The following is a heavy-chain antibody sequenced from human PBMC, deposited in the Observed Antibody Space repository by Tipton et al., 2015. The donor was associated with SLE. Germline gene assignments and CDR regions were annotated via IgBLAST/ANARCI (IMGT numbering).Heavy chain of an antibody. J-gene: IGHJ2*01. D-gene: IGHD1-26*01. CDR1: GYSFSSHW. CDR3: TRRGAGNWHFDL. V-gene: IGHV5-51*03. Sequence: QLVQSGGEVKKPGESLKISCQGLGYSFSSHWVGWVRQMPGKGLEWMGIIDPGDSYTRYSPSFQGQVTISADKSIITAYLQWSSLKASDTAMYYCTRRGAGNWHFDLWGRGTLVTVSS. CDR2: IDPGDSYT.